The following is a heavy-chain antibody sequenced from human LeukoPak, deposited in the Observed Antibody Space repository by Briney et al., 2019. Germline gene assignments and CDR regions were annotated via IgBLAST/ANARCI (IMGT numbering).Heavy chain of an antibody. D-gene: IGHD2-2*01. CDR3: AKAPGRYCSSSNCFFDY. CDR2: ISGSGGST. CDR1: GFTFSSYA. Sequence: GGSLRLSCAASGFTFSSYAMSWVHQAPGKGLEWVSAISGSGGSTYYADSVKGRFTISRDNSKNTLYLQMNSLRAEDTAVYYCAKAPGRYCSSSNCFFDYWGQGTLVTVSS. V-gene: IGHV3-23*01. J-gene: IGHJ4*02.